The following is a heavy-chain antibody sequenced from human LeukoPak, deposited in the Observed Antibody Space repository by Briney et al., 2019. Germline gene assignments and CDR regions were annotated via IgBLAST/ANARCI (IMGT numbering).Heavy chain of an antibody. CDR3: AKDRRSLSLAVAGTVIGY. V-gene: IGHV3-30*18. J-gene: IGHJ4*02. Sequence: PGGSLRLSCAASGFTFSSYGMHWVRQAPGKGLEWVAVISYDGSKKYYADSVKGRFTISRDNSKNTLYLQMNSLRAEDTAVYYCAKDRRSLSLAVAGTVIGYWGQGTLVTVSS. CDR1: GFTFSSYG. CDR2: ISYDGSKK. D-gene: IGHD6-19*01.